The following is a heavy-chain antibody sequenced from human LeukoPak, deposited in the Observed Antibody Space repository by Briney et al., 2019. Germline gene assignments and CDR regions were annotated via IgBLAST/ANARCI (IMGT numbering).Heavy chain of an antibody. Sequence: SETLSLTCAVYGGSFSGYYWSWIRQPPGKGLEWIGEINHSGSTNYNPSLKSRVTISVDTSKNQFSLKLSSVTAADTAACYCARGPHYYDSSGSDAFDIWGQGTMVTVSS. CDR1: GGSFSGYY. J-gene: IGHJ3*02. D-gene: IGHD3-22*01. V-gene: IGHV4-34*01. CDR3: ARGPHYYDSSGSDAFDI. CDR2: INHSGST.